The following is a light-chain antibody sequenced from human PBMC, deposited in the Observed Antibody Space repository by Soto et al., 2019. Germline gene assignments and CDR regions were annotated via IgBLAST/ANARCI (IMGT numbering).Light chain of an antibody. V-gene: IGLV2-14*01. CDR1: SSDVGGYNY. CDR2: EVS. J-gene: IGLJ1*01. CDR3: RSYTSSLNYV. Sequence: QSVLTQPASVSGSPGQSITISCTGTSSDVGGYNYVSWYQQHPGKAPKLMIYEVSNRPSGVSNRFSGSKSGNTASLTISGLQAEDEADYYCRSYTSSLNYVFGTGTKLTVL.